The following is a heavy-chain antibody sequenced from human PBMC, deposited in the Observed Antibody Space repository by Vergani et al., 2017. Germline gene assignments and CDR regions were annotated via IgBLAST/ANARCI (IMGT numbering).Heavy chain of an antibody. D-gene: IGHD3-22*01. CDR1: GYSFTNYW. V-gene: IGHV5-51*01. J-gene: IGHJ4*02. CDR2: IHPADSDT. CDR3: ARLYGRDSSGSKYFDY. Sequence: EVQLVQSGAEVKKPGESLKISCQISGYSFTNYWIGCVRHLPGKGLEWMGIIHPADSDTRYSPSFQGQVTISVDKSISTAYLQRSSLRASDSAMYYCARLYGRDSSGSKYFDYWGQGTLVTVSS.